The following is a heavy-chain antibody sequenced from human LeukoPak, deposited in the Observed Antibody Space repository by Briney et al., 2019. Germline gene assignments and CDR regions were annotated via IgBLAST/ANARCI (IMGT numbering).Heavy chain of an antibody. D-gene: IGHD5-24*01. Sequence: SETLSLTCTVSGGSISNYYWSWIRQPPGXGLEWIGYIYYSGSTNYNPSLKSRVTISIDTSKNQFSLKLSSVTAADTAVYYCARDRDGYNPFDYWGQGTLVTVSS. J-gene: IGHJ4*02. CDR1: GGSISNYY. CDR2: IYYSGST. CDR3: ARDRDGYNPFDY. V-gene: IGHV4-59*01.